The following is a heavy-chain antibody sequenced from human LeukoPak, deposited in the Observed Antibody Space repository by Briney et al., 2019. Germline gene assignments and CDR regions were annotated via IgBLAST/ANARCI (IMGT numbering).Heavy chain of an antibody. V-gene: IGHV3-23*01. Sequence: GGSLRLSCAASGFTFSSHAMSWVRQAPGRGLEWVSSIDISGSNAYYADSVKGRFTISRDNSRNTLYLQMDSLRAEDSAIYYCAKELRPNDYWGQGNLVTVSS. CDR3: AKELRPNDY. J-gene: IGHJ4*02. CDR1: GFTFSSHA. CDR2: IDISGSNA. D-gene: IGHD4-17*01.